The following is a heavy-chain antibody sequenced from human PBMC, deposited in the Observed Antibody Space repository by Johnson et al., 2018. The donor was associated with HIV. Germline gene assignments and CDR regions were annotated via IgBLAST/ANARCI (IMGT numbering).Heavy chain of an antibody. CDR2: IWYDGSNK. V-gene: IGHV3-33*01. CDR1: GFTFGSYG. Sequence: QVLLVESGGGVVQPGRSLRLSCAASGFTFGSYGMHWVRQAPGKGLEWVAVIWYDGSNKNYSDSVKGRFTISRDNSKNTLYLQMNSLRAEDTAVYYCATSTASDAFDIWGQGTMVTVSS. CDR3: ATSTASDAFDI. J-gene: IGHJ3*02. D-gene: IGHD1-1*01.